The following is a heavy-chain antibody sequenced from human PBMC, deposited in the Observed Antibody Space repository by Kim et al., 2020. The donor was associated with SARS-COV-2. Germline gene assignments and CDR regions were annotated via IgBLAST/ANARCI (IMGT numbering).Heavy chain of an antibody. Sequence: AVSVKDRITISKDNSKHTMYLQMTSLRAADTCLYYCAKVEWELLLVLAFDVWGQGAMVTVSS. CDR3: AKVEWELLLVLAFDV. D-gene: IGHD1-26*01. J-gene: IGHJ3*01. V-gene: IGHV3-33*06.